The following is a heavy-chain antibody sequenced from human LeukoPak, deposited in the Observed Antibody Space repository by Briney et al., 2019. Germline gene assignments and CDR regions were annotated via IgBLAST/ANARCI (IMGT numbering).Heavy chain of an antibody. CDR1: GYTFTSYG. Sequence: ASVKVSCKASGYTFTSYGISWVRQAPGQGLEWMGWISAYNGNTNYAQKLQGRVTMTTDTSTSTAYMELRSLRSDDTAVYYCARGESRGYSGYAPWYWGQGTLVTVSS. CDR2: ISAYNGNT. J-gene: IGHJ4*02. V-gene: IGHV1-18*01. D-gene: IGHD5-12*01. CDR3: ARGESRGYSGYAPWY.